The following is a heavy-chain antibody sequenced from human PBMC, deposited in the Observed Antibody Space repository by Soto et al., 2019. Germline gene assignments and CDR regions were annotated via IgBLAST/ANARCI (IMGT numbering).Heavy chain of an antibody. D-gene: IGHD3-22*01. CDR3: ARTGSSGYPYFDY. CDR2: IYYSGST. Sequence: SETLSLTCTVSGGSISSYYWSWIRQPPGKGLEWIGHIYYSGSTNYNPSLKSRVTISVDTSKNQFSLKLSSVTAADTAVYYCARTGSSGYPYFDYWGQGTLVTVSS. J-gene: IGHJ4*02. V-gene: IGHV4-59*01. CDR1: GGSISSYY.